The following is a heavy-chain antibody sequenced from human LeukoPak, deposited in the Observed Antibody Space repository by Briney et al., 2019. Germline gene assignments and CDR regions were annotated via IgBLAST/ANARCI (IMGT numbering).Heavy chain of an antibody. CDR1: GFTFSSYG. J-gene: IGHJ4*02. CDR2: ISYDGSNK. CDR3: ARARVD. V-gene: IGHV3-30*03. D-gene: IGHD2-21*01. Sequence: PGGSLRLSCAASGFTFSSYGMHWVRQAPGKGLEWVAVISYDGSNKYYADSVKGRFTIPRDNSKNTLYLQMNSLRAEDTAVYYCARARVDWGQGTLVTVSS.